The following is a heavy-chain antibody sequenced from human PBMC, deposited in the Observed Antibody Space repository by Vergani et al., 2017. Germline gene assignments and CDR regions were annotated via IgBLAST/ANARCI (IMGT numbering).Heavy chain of an antibody. CDR2: ISYDGTQK. V-gene: IGHV3-30*03. CDR1: GFTSSYYG. J-gene: IGHJ6*02. D-gene: IGHD2-21*02. CDR3: ARHLAYCGGDCYPYYYGMDV. Sequence: QVHLVESGGGVVQPGSSLRLSCVVSGFTSSYYGMHWVRQAPGKGLEWVAVISYDGTQKYYADSVKGRFTISRDNSKSTLYLQMNSLRTEDTAVYYCARHLAYCGGDCYPYYYGMDVWGQ.